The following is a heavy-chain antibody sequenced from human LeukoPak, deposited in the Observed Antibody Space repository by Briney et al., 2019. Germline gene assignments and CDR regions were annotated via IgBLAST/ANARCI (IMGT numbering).Heavy chain of an antibody. V-gene: IGHV4-4*07. Sequence: SETLSLTCTVSGGSISSYYWSWIRQPAGQGLEWIGRFYTNGRTTCNPSLKSRVTMSVDTSKNQFSLKLSSVTAADTAVYYCANSGGYYWYFDLWGRGTLVTVSS. CDR2: FYTNGRT. CDR3: ANSGGYYWYFDL. D-gene: IGHD3-16*01. J-gene: IGHJ2*01. CDR1: GGSISSYY.